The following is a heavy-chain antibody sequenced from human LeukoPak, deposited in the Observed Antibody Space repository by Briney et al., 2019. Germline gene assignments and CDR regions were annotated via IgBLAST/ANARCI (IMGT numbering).Heavy chain of an antibody. CDR3: AKHYDSKSFDY. CDR2: ISSSGGST. Sequence: PGGSLRLSCAVSGFTFRSYGMSWVRQAPGKGLEWVSAISSSGGSTYYADSVKGRFTISRDNSKSTLYLQMNSLRAEDTAVYYCAKHYDSKSFDYWGQGTLVTVSS. D-gene: IGHD3-22*01. V-gene: IGHV3-23*01. CDR1: GFTFRSYG. J-gene: IGHJ4*02.